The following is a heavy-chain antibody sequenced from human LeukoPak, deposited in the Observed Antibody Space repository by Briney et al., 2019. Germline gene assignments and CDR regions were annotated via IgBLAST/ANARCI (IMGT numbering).Heavy chain of an antibody. CDR1: GGSISSGGYY. D-gene: IGHD4-17*01. V-gene: IGHV4-30-2*01. Sequence: PSETLSLTCTVSGGSISSGGYYWSWIRQPPGKGLEWIGYIYHSGSTYYNPSLKSRVTISVDTSKNQFSLKLSSVTAADTAVYYCARDPFYGDYGDYWGQGTLVTVSS. J-gene: IGHJ4*02. CDR3: ARDPFYGDYGDY. CDR2: IYHSGST.